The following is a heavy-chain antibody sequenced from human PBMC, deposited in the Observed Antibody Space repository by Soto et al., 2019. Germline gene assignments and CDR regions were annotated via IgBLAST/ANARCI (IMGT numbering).Heavy chain of an antibody. D-gene: IGHD3-16*01. CDR1: GGSISSGGYY. V-gene: IGHV4-31*03. Sequence: PSETLSLTCTVSGGSISSGGYYWSWIRQHPGKGLEWIGYIYYSGSTYYNPSLKSRVTMSVDTSKNQFSLKLSSVTAVDTAVYYCARNGGGFLAYMDVWGQGTTVTVSS. CDR3: ARNGGGFLAYMDV. CDR2: IYYSGST. J-gene: IGHJ6*02.